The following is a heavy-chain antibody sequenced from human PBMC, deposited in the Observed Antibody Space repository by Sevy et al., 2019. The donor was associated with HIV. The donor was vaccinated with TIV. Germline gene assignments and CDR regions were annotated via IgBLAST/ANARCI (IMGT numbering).Heavy chain of an antibody. CDR2: ISYDGSNK. Sequence: GGSLRLSCAASGFTFSSYGMHWVRQAPGKGLEWVAVISYDGSNKYYADSVKGRFTISRDNSKNTLFLQMNSLRAEDTALYYCAKNVNLLDPNGPDIYSYYYYAMDFWGQGTTVTISS. V-gene: IGHV3-30*18. CDR3: AKNVNLLDPNGPDIYSYYYYAMDF. J-gene: IGHJ6*02. CDR1: GFTFSSYG. D-gene: IGHD2-8*01.